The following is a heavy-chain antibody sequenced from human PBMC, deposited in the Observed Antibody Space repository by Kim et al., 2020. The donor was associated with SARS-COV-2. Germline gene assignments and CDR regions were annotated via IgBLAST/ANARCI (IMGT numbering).Heavy chain of an antibody. Sequence: GGSLRLSCAASGFTFSSYGMHWVRQAPRKGLEWVAVIWYDGSNKYYADSVKGRFTISRDNSKNTLYLQMNSLRAEDTAVYYCARDLAAALYYYYYYGMDVWGQGTTVTVSS. V-gene: IGHV3-33*01. CDR3: ARDLAAALYYYYYYGMDV. D-gene: IGHD6-13*01. CDR1: GFTFSSYG. CDR2: IWYDGSNK. J-gene: IGHJ6*02.